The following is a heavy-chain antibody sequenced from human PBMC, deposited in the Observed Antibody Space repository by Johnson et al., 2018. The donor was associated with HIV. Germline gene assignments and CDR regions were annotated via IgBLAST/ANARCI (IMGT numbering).Heavy chain of an antibody. CDR3: STVVVITQDAFDI. CDR1: GFIFSNAW. D-gene: IGHD3-22*01. CDR2: IKGKTDGGTT. Sequence: EVQLVESGGGLIEPGGSLRLSCAASGFIFSNAWMTWVRQAPGKGLEWVGRIKGKTDGGTTDYAAPVKGRFTISRSESKNTMYLQMKSLKIEDTAVYHCSTVVVITQDAFDIWGQGTMVTVSS. V-gene: IGHV3-15*01. J-gene: IGHJ3*02.